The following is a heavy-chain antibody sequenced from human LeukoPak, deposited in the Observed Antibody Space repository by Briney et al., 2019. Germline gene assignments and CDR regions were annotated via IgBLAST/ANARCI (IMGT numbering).Heavy chain of an antibody. D-gene: IGHD2-2*01. J-gene: IGHJ3*02. CDR3: ATAVCGRCYWYAFDI. V-gene: IGHV1-24*01. CDR1: GYTLTELS. Sequence: ASVKVSCKVSGYTLTELSMHWVRPAPGKGLEWMGGFDPEDGETIYAQKFQGRVTMTEDTSTDTAYMELSSLRSEDTAVYYCATAVCGRCYWYAFDIWGQGTMVTVSS. CDR2: FDPEDGET.